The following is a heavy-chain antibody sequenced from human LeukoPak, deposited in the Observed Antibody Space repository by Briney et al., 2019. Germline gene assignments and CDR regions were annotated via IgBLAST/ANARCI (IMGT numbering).Heavy chain of an antibody. J-gene: IGHJ3*01. CDR3: AREQEDCTGTTCYRAFDV. CDR1: GFTLGNYW. CDR2: VHSDGSIT. D-gene: IGHD2-2*01. Sequence: PGESLRLSCAASGFTLGNYWINWVRHAPGKGLMWVSRVHSDGSITNYADSVKGRFSISRDSAKTTLYLQMSSLRSEDTAVYYCAREQEDCTGTTCYRAFDVWGQGTMVTVS. V-gene: IGHV3-74*01.